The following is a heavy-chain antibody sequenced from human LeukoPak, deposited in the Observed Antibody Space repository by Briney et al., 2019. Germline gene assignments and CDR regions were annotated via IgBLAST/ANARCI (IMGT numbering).Heavy chain of an antibody. CDR2: IYYSGST. J-gene: IGHJ4*02. Sequence: PSQTLSLICTVSGGSISSGDYYWSWIRQPPGTGLEWIGYIYYSGSTYYNPSLKSRVTISVDTSKNQFSLKLSSVTAADTAVYYCARVTDRFLATQFDYWGQGTLVTVSS. CDR1: GGSISSGDYY. V-gene: IGHV4-30-4*01. D-gene: IGHD3-3*01. CDR3: ARVTDRFLATQFDY.